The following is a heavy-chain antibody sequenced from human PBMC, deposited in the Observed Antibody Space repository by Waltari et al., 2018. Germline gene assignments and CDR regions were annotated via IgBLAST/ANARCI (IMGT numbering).Heavy chain of an antibody. V-gene: IGHV1-69*01. CDR3: AKNGEIKLGATNFRDVFDI. Sequence: QVQLVQSGAEVRMPGSSVTVSCKASGGTFNTYAVTWLRQAPGQGLEWMGGIIPIVDTTNKAQKFQGRVTFTADESTTTAYMELSSLRSDDTAVYYCAKNGEIKLGATNFRDVFDIWGQGTLVNVPS. CDR2: IIPIVDTT. CDR1: GGTFNTYA. D-gene: IGHD1-26*01. J-gene: IGHJ3*02.